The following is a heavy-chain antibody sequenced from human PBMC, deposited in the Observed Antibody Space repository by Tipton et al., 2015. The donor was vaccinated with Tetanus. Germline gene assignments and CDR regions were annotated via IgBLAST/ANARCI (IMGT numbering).Heavy chain of an antibody. Sequence: SLRLSCAASGFTFDDYGMSWVRQAPGKGLEWVSGINWIGGSTGYADSVKGRFTISRDNAKNSLYLQMNSLRAEDTALYHCARGTYYYDSSGYVFDYWGQGTLVTVSS. CDR3: ARGTYYYDSSGYVFDY. CDR1: GFTFDDYG. J-gene: IGHJ4*02. V-gene: IGHV3-20*01. CDR2: INWIGGST. D-gene: IGHD3-22*01.